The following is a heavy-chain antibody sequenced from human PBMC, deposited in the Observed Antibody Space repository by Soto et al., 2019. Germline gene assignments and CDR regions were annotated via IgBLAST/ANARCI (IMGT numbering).Heavy chain of an antibody. J-gene: IGHJ4*02. CDR2: ISAYNGNT. CDR1: GYTFTSYG. CDR3: ARHHIGVVAAMEFDA. V-gene: IGHV1-18*01. D-gene: IGHD2-21*02. Sequence: QVQLVQSGAEVKKPGASVKVSCKASGYTFTSYGISWVRQAPGQGLEWMGWISAYNGNTNYAQKLQGRVTMTTDTATSTSYIEQRSLRSDDTAVYYCARHHIGVVAAMEFDAWGQGTLVTVSS.